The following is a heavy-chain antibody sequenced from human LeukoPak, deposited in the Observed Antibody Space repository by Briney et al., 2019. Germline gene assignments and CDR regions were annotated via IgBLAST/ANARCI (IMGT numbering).Heavy chain of an antibody. Sequence: SETLSLTCTVSGGSISSGSYYWSWIRQPAGKGLEWIGRIYTSGSTNYNPSLKSRVTISVDTSKNQFSLRLSSVTAPDTAVYYCARGQSGTLGRSWYFDLWGRGTLVTVSS. V-gene: IGHV4-61*02. CDR1: GGSISSGSYY. CDR3: ARGQSGTLGRSWYFDL. D-gene: IGHD1-1*01. J-gene: IGHJ2*01. CDR2: IYTSGST.